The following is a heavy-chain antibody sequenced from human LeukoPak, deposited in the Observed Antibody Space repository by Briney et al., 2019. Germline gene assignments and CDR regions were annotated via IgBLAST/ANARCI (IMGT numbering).Heavy chain of an antibody. CDR2: INPNSGGT. CDR3: ARGSIVVVPAAIDY. V-gene: IGHV1-2*02. Sequence: EASVKVSCKASGYTFTGYYMHWVRQAPGQGLEWMGWINPNSGGTNYAQKLQGRVTMTRDTSISTAYMELSRLRSDDTAVYYCARGSIVVVPAAIDYWGQGTLVTVSS. J-gene: IGHJ4*02. D-gene: IGHD2-2*01. CDR1: GYTFTGYY.